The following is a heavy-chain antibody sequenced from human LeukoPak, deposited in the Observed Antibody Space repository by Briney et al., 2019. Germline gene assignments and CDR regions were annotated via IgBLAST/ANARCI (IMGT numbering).Heavy chain of an antibody. CDR2: IGTVGDT. J-gene: IGHJ4*02. CDR3: ARESNDFLTGYYDY. D-gene: IGHD3-9*01. V-gene: IGHV3-13*01. CDR1: GFTFSTYD. Sequence: GGSLRLSCAASGFTFSTYDFHWVRQATGKGLERVSAIGTVGDTHYPGSVKGRFTISRENAKNSVYLQMDSLRAGDTAVYYCARESNDFLTGYYDYWGQGILVTVSS.